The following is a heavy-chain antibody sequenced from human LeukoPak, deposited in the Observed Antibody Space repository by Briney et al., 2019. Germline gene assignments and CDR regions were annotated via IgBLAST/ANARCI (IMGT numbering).Heavy chain of an antibody. Sequence: PSGTLSLTCTVSGSSISRYYWSWLRQPPGKGLEWIGYIYHSGSTNYSPSLKSRVTMSLDTSRTQFSLNLSSVTAADTAVYYCARDRPYYFGSGTYYDGFDSWGQGTLVTVSS. CDR3: ARDRPYYFGSGTYYDGFDS. V-gene: IGHV4-59*01. J-gene: IGHJ4*02. CDR2: IYHSGST. D-gene: IGHD3-10*01. CDR1: GSSISRYY.